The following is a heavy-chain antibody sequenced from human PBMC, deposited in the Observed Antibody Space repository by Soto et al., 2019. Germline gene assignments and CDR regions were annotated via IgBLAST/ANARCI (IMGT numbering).Heavy chain of an antibody. Sequence: SVKVSCKASGGTFSSYTISWVRQAPGQGLEWMGRIIPILGIANYAQKFQGRVTITADKSTSTAYMELSSLRSEDTAVCYCARLQYPHAFDIWGQGTMVTVSS. V-gene: IGHV1-69*02. J-gene: IGHJ3*02. CDR1: GGTFSSYT. CDR2: IIPILGIA. CDR3: ARLQYPHAFDI.